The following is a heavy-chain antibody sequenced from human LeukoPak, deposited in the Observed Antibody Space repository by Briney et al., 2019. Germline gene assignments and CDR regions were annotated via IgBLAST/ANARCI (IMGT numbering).Heavy chain of an antibody. Sequence: AGGSLRLSCAASGFTFSSYWMSWVRRAPGKGLEWVANIKQDGREKYYVDSVKGRLTISSDNAKNSLYLQMNSLRAEDTAVYYCGSSAGVVPAGHLDYWGQGTLVTVSS. D-gene: IGHD2-2*01. CDR1: GFTFSSYW. V-gene: IGHV3-7*01. CDR2: IKQDGREK. J-gene: IGHJ4*02. CDR3: GSSAGVVPAGHLDY.